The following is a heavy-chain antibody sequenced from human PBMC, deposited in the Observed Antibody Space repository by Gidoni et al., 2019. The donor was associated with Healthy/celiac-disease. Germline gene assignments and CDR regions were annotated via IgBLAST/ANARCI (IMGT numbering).Heavy chain of an antibody. CDR3: AKGWGWVAATDYFDY. V-gene: IGHV3-23*01. CDR1: GFTFSRYS. J-gene: IGHJ4*02. CDR2: MSGSGGST. Sequence: EVQLLESGGGLVQPGGSLRLSCASSGFTFSRYSMSWVRQAPGKGLEWVSAMSGSGGSTYYADSVKGRFTISRDNSKNTLYLQMNSLRAEDTAVYYCAKGWGWVAATDYFDYWGQGTLVTVSS. D-gene: IGHD2-15*01.